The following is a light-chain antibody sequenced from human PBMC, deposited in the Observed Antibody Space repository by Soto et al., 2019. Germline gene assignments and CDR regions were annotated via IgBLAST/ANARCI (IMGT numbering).Light chain of an antibody. Sequence: EIVLTQSPGTLSLSPGEGAILSCRASQSVSSNNLAWYHQKPGQPPRLLIYGASSRATGIPDRFSGSGSGTDFTLTISRLEPEDFAVYYCQQYDNSITFGQGTRLEIE. CDR2: GAS. CDR3: QQYDNSIT. J-gene: IGKJ5*01. CDR1: QSVSSNN. V-gene: IGKV3-20*01.